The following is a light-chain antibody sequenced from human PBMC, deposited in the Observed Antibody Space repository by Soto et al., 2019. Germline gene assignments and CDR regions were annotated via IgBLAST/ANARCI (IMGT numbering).Light chain of an antibody. V-gene: IGKV3-20*01. CDR1: QSVSSSY. J-gene: IGKJ1*01. CDR3: QQYSGSRT. Sequence: EIVLTQSPGTLSLSPGERATLSCRASQSVSSSYLAWYQQKPGQAPRLLIYGASSRATGIPDRFRGSGSGTDFTLTISRLEPEDFAVYYCQQYSGSRTFGQGTKVDI. CDR2: GAS.